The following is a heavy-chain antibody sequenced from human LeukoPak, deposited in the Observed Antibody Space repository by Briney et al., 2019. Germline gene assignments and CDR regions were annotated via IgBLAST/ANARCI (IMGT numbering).Heavy chain of an antibody. CDR3: ARNYDSSGYYYRFDY. D-gene: IGHD3-22*01. Sequence: SETLSLTCTVSGGSISNYYWNWLRQPPGKGLEWIGYIYYSGSTNYNPSLKSRVTISVDTSKNQFSLKLSSVTAADTAVYYCARNYDSSGYYYRFDYWGQGTLVTVSS. J-gene: IGHJ4*02. CDR1: GGSISNYY. CDR2: IYYSGST. V-gene: IGHV4-59*01.